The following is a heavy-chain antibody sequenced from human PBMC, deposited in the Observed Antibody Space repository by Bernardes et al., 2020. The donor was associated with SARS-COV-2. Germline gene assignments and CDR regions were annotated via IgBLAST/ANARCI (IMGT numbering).Heavy chain of an antibody. CDR1: GGSISSGSYY. V-gene: IGHV4-61*02. J-gene: IGHJ6*02. Sequence: SETLPLTCTVSGGSISSGSYYWSWIRQPAGKGLEWIGRIYTSGSTNYNPSLKSRVTISVDTSKNQFSLKLSSVTAADTAVYYCARDMGAAAPYYYYGMDVWGQGTTVTVSS. CDR3: ARDMGAAAPYYYYGMDV. CDR2: IYTSGST. D-gene: IGHD6-13*01.